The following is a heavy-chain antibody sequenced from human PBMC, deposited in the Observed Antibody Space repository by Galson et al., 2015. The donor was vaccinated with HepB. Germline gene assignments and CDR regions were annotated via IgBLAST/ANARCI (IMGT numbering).Heavy chain of an antibody. CDR1: GGSISSYY. CDR2: IYYSGST. CDR3: ARGIYSGYAYYFDY. J-gene: IGHJ4*02. V-gene: IGHV4-59*01. D-gene: IGHD5-12*01. Sequence: SETLSLTCTVSGGSISSYYWSWIRQPPGKGLEWIGYIYYSGSTNYNPSLESRVTISVDTSKNQFSLKLSSVTAADTAVYYCARGIYSGYAYYFDYWGQGTLVTVSS.